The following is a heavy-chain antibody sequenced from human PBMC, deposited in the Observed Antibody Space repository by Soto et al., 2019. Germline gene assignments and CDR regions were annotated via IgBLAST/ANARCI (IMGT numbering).Heavy chain of an antibody. D-gene: IGHD3-22*01. CDR1: GFTFRSYS. CDR3: ARGRYYESSGYYPTDVDY. CDR2: ISSTSFYI. V-gene: IGHV3-21*01. Sequence: EVQMVESGGGLVKPGGSLRLSCAATGFTFRSYSMNWVRQAPGRGLEWVSSISSTSFYIHYADSVKGRFTISRDNAKNSLYLKMNSLRDEDTAVYYCARGRYYESSGYYPTDVDYWGQGTLVTVSS. J-gene: IGHJ4*02.